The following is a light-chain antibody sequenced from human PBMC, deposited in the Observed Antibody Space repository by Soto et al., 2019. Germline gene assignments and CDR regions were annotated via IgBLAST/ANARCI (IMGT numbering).Light chain of an antibody. CDR1: SSDVGDYNY. CDR2: EVS. CDR3: SSYAGSTYV. Sequence: QSALTQPPSASGSPGQSVTISCTGTSSDVGDYNYVSWYQQHPGKAPKLMIYEVSKRPSGVPDRFSGSKSGNTASLTVSGLHAEDEADYYCSSYAGSTYVFGTGTKLTVL. V-gene: IGLV2-8*01. J-gene: IGLJ1*01.